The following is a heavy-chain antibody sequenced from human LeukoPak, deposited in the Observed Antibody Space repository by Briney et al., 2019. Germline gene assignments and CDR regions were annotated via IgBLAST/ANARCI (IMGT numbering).Heavy chain of an antibody. D-gene: IGHD1-20*01. CDR1: GFTFSSYP. J-gene: IGHJ3*02. Sequence: PGGSLRLSCAASGFTFSSYPMSWVRQAPGKGLEWVSAISGSGGSTYYADSVKGTYYADSVKGRFTISRDNSKNTLYLQMNSLRAEDTAVYYCAMQDGIFRGDDAFDIWGQGTMVTVSS. CDR2: ISGSGGSTYYADSVKGT. V-gene: IGHV3-23*01. CDR3: AMQDGIFRGDDAFDI.